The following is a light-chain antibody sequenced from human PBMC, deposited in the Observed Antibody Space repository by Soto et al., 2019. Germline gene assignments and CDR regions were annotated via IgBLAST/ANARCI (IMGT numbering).Light chain of an antibody. CDR2: DAS. J-gene: IGKJ5*01. CDR3: QQRSNWPPIT. CDR1: QSVSSY. Sequence: EIVLTQSPATLSLSPGERATLSCRASQSVSSYLAWYQQKPGQAPRLLIYDASNRATGIPARFSGSASGTDLPLTISTLEPEDFAVYYCQQRSNWPPITFGQGTRLEIK. V-gene: IGKV3-11*01.